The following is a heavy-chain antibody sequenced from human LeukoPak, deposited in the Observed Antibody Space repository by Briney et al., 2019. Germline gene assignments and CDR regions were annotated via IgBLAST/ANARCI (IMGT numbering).Heavy chain of an antibody. V-gene: IGHV1-69*04. CDR2: IIPIFGIA. CDR3: AREYDFWSGYSH. D-gene: IGHD3-3*01. J-gene: IGHJ4*02. Sequence: SVKVSCKASGGTFSGYAISWVRQAPGQGLEWMGRIIPIFGIANYAQKFQGRVTITADKSTSTAYMELSSLRSEDTAVYYCAREYDFWSGYSHWGQGTLVTVSS. CDR1: GGTFSGYA.